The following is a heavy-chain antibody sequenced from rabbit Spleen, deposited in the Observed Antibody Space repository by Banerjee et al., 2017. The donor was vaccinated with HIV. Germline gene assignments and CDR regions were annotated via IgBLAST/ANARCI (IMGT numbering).Heavy chain of an antibody. J-gene: IGHJ4*01. CDR3: ARDLVGVIGWNFYL. CDR2: INAATAKP. CDR1: GFSFGDRDV. V-gene: IGHV1S40*01. Sequence: QSLEESGGDLVKPGASLTLTCKASGFSFGDRDVMCWVRQAPGKGLEWIACINAATAKPVYATWAKGRFTISRTSSTTVTLRMTRLTAADTATYFCARDLVGVIGWNFYLWGQGTLVTVS. D-gene: IGHD1-1*01.